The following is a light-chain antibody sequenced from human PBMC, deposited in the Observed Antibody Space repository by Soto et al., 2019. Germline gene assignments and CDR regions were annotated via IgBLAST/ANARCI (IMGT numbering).Light chain of an antibody. J-gene: IGKJ4*01. V-gene: IGKV3-11*01. CDR2: DAA. CDR1: QSVSSY. CDR3: QQRSNWLLT. Sequence: EIVLTQSPATLSLSPGERATLSCRASQSVSSYLAWYQQQPGQDPRLLIYDAANRTTAIPARFSGSGSGTDFTLHISSLEPDDFADYYCQQRSNWLLTFGGGTKVEI.